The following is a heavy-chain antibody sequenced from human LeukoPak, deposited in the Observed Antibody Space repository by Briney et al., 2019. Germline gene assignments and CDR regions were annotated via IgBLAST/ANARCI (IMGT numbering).Heavy chain of an antibody. CDR2: INRDGSST. Sequence: GGSLRLSCAASGFTFSNYWMHWVRQAPGKGLVWVSRINRDGSSTDYLDSVKGRFTISRDNARNTLYLQMNSLKAEDTAVYYCARVPYVFDLWGQGTMVTVSS. V-gene: IGHV3-74*01. J-gene: IGHJ3*01. CDR3: ARVPYVFDL. CDR1: GFTFSNYW.